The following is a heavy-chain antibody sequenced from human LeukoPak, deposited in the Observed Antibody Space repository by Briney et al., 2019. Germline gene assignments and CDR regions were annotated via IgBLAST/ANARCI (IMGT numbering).Heavy chain of an antibody. CDR1: GFTFSNYW. D-gene: IGHD3-9*01. V-gene: IGHV3-74*01. J-gene: IGHJ3*02. CDR3: AREYTRLRYFDWLFSNSLDAFDI. Sequence: GSLRLSCAASGFTFSNYWMHWVRQAPGKGLVWVSRINSDGINTSYADSVKGRFTISRDNAKNSLYLQMNSLRAEDTAVYYCAREYTRLRYFDWLFSNSLDAFDIWGQGTMVTVSS. CDR2: INSDGINT.